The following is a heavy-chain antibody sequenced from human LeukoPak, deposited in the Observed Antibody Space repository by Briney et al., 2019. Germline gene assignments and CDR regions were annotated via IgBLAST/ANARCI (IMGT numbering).Heavy chain of an antibody. V-gene: IGHV1-18*01. CDR3: ARVGPTIPYNWFDP. Sequence: VASVKVSCKASGYTFINYGINWMRQAPGQGLEWLGWISAHHGYTKYAQKVQGRVTMTTDTSTSTAYMELRSLRSDDTAVYYCARVGPTIPYNWFDPWGPGTLVTVSS. J-gene: IGHJ5*02. D-gene: IGHD1-26*01. CDR1: GYTFINYG. CDR2: ISAHHGYT.